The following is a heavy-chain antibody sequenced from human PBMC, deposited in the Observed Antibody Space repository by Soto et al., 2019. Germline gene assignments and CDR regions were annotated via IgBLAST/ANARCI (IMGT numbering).Heavy chain of an antibody. D-gene: IGHD3-22*01. V-gene: IGHV4-39*02. Sequence: SETLSLTCTVSGASISPGSYYWAWIRQPPGQGLEWIGTIYSGGSAYYNPSLNSRVTMSIDMSKNQLSLEVRSVTAADTAVYYCARAPTYYYDSSDPKFDYWGQGTLVTVSS. J-gene: IGHJ4*02. CDR3: ARAPTYYYDSSDPKFDY. CDR2: IYSGGSA. CDR1: GASISPGSYY.